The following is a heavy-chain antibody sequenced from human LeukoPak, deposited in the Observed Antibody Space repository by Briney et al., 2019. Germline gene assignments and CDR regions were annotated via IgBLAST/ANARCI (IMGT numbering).Heavy chain of an antibody. CDR2: IYTSGST. D-gene: IGHD3-3*01. Sequence: SETLSLTCTVSGGSISSYYWSWIRQPAGKGLEWIGRIYTSGSTNYNPSLKSRVTMSVDTSKNQFSLKLSSATAADTAVYYCARDGYYDFWSGYPPYAFDIWGQGTMVTVSS. CDR3: ARDGYYDFWSGYPPYAFDI. J-gene: IGHJ3*02. CDR1: GGSISSYY. V-gene: IGHV4-4*07.